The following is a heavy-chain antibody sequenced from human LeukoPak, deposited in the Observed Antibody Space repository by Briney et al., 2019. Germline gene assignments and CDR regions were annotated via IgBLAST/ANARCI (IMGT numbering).Heavy chain of an antibody. CDR2: IYPGDSDT. D-gene: IGHD3-10*01. Sequence: GESLKISCKGSGYRFTNYWIGWVRQMPGKGLEWMGIIYPGDSDTRYSPSFQGQVTISADKSISTAYLQWSSLKASDTAMYYCARHYYDSGSYYTDHWGQGTLVTVSS. CDR1: GYRFTNYW. V-gene: IGHV5-51*01. J-gene: IGHJ4*02. CDR3: ARHYYDSGSYYTDH.